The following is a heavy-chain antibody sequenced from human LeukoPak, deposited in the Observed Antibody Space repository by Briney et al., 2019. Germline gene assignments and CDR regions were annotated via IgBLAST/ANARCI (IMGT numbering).Heavy chain of an antibody. J-gene: IGHJ3*02. CDR3: AKDLEYQLLSEGNDAFDI. Sequence: PGGSLRLSCAASGFTFSSYAMSWVRQAPGKGLEWVSAISGSGGSTYYADSVKGRFTISRDNSKNTLYLQMNSLRAEDTAVYYCAKDLEYQLLSEGNDAFDIWGQGTMVTVSS. V-gene: IGHV3-23*01. CDR2: ISGSGGST. D-gene: IGHD2-2*01. CDR1: GFTFSSYA.